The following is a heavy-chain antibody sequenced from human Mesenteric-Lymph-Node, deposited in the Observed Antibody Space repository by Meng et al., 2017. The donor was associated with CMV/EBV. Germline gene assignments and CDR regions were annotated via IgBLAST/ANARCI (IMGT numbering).Heavy chain of an antibody. CDR3: ARHQRWLKSEGGFNY. Sequence: VPLRQGGAGRFKPWEALSSTCAVYGGSLNGYYWSWIRQPPGKGLEWIGEINHSGSNNYNTYLKSRVTISVDMSKNQFSLKLSSVTAADTAVYYCARHQRWLKSEGGFNYWGQGTLVTVSS. V-gene: IGHV4-34*01. CDR1: GGSLNGYY. J-gene: IGHJ4*02. CDR2: INHSGSN. D-gene: IGHD4-17*01.